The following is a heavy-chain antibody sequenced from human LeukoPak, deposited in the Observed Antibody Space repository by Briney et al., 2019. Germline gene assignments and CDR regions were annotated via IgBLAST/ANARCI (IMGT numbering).Heavy chain of an antibody. V-gene: IGHV4-31*03. CDR1: GGSISSGGYY. J-gene: IGHJ4*02. Sequence: SQTLSLTCTVSGGSISSGGYYWSWIRQHPGKGLEWIGYIYYSGSTYYNPSLKGRVTISVDTSKNQFSLKLSSVTAADTAVYYCASTPDSSGYSYYFDYWGQGTLVTVSS. CDR2: IYYSGST. CDR3: ASTPDSSGYSYYFDY. D-gene: IGHD3-22*01.